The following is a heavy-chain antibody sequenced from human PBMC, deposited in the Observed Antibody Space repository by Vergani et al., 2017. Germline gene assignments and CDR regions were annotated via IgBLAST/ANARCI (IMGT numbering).Heavy chain of an antibody. D-gene: IGHD6-19*01. J-gene: IGHJ4*02. CDR2: ISGSGGST. CDR1: GFTFSSYA. V-gene: IGHV3-23*01. CDR3: AKEGGGGSGWRVDY. Sequence: EVQLLESGGGLVQPGGSLRLSCAASGFTFSSYAMSWVGQAPGKGLEWVSTISGSGGSTYYADSVKGRFTISRDNSKNTLYLQMNSLRAEDTAVYYCAKEGGGGSGWRVDYWGQGTLVTVSS.